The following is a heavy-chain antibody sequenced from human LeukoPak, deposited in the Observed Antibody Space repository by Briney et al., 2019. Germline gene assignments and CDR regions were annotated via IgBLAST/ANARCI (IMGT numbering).Heavy chain of an antibody. CDR2: IYYSGRA. J-gene: IGHJ3*02. Sequence: SQTLSLTCTVSGGSISSGDYYWSWIRQSPGKGLEWIGYIYYSGRAYYNPSLKSRVTISLDMSKNRFSLKLTSVTAADTAVYFCASCDNSGYRAFDIWGQGTMVTVSS. CDR3: ASCDNSGYRAFDI. D-gene: IGHD5-12*01. V-gene: IGHV4-30-4*01. CDR1: GGSISSGDYY.